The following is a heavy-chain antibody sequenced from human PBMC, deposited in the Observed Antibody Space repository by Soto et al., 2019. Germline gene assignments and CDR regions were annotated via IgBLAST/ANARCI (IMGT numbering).Heavy chain of an antibody. J-gene: IGHJ3*02. CDR2: IYHSGST. D-gene: IGHD3-16*01. V-gene: IGHV4-30-2*01. CDR3: ARDFGFGGRADAFDI. Sequence: QLQLQESGSGLVKPSQTLSLTCAVSGGSISSGGYSWSWIRQPPGKGLEWIGYIYHSGSTYYNPSLKSRVNISVSRSKKQFSLKLSSVTAADTAVYYCARDFGFGGRADAFDIWGQGTMVTVSS. CDR1: GGSISSGGYS.